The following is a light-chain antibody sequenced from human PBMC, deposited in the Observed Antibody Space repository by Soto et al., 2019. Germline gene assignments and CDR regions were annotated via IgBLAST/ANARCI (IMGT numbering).Light chain of an antibody. V-gene: IGKV1-8*01. CDR3: QQYYSYPIT. CDR2: AAS. Sequence: AIRMTQSPSSFSASTGDRVTITCRASQGISSYLAWYQQKPGKARKLLIYAASTLQSGVPSRFSGSGSGTDFTLTISCLQSEDFATYYCQQYYSYPITFGQGTRLEIK. CDR1: QGISSY. J-gene: IGKJ5*01.